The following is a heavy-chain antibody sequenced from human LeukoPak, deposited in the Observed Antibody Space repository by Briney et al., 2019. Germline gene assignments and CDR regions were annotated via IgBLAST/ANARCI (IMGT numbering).Heavy chain of an antibody. V-gene: IGHV4-38-2*01. CDR2: IYHSGST. CDR1: GGSFSVYY. D-gene: IGHD3-3*01. Sequence: SETLSLTCAVYGGSFSVYYWGWIRQPPGKGLEWIGSIYHSGSTYYNPSLKSRVTVSVDTSKNQFSLKLSSVTAADTAVYYCARRGWGFWSGYYTGFDYWGQGTLVTVSS. CDR3: ARRGWGFWSGYYTGFDY. J-gene: IGHJ4*02.